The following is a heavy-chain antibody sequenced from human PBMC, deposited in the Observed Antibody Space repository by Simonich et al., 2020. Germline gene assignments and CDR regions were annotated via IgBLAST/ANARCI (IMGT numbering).Heavy chain of an antibody. V-gene: IGHV3-53*01. CDR3: ARWTATGYYFDY. D-gene: IGHD1-1*01. J-gene: IGHJ4*02. Sequence: EVQLVESGGGLIQSGGSLGLSCEAPGFTASSNYRSGVRQAPGKGVEWVSVIYSGVSTYYADSGKGRVTISRNNSKNTLYLQINSLRAEDTAVYYCARWTATGYYFDYWGQGTLVTVSS. CDR2: IYSGVST. CDR1: GFTASSNY.